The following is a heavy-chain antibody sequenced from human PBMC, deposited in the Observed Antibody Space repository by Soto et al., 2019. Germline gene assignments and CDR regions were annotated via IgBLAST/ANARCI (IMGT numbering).Heavy chain of an antibody. J-gene: IGHJ6*03. V-gene: IGHV3-21*01. Sequence: EVQLVESGGGLVKPGGSLRLSCAAYGFTFSSYSMNWVRQAPGKGLEWVSSISSSSSYIYYADSVKGRFTISRDNAKNSLYLQMNSLRAEDTAVYYCARESVSSSAPYYYYYMDVWGKGTTVTVSS. CDR3: ARESVSSSAPYYYYYMDV. CDR2: ISSSSSYI. CDR1: GFTFSSYS. D-gene: IGHD6-6*01.